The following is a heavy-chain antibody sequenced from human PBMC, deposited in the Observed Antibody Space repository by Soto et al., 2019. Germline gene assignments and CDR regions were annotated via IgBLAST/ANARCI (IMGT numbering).Heavy chain of an antibody. CDR1: GFTFSSYG. D-gene: IGHD2-2*01. CDR3: ASARRGYCSSTSCHQGMDV. V-gene: IGHV3-33*01. CDR2: IWYDGSNK. J-gene: IGHJ6*02. Sequence: QVQLVESGGGVVQPGRSLRLSCAASGFTFSSYGMYWVRQAPGKGLEWVAVIWYDGSNKYYVDSVKGRFTISRDNSKNTLYLQMNSLRAEDTAVYYCASARRGYCSSTSCHQGMDVWGQGTTVTVSS.